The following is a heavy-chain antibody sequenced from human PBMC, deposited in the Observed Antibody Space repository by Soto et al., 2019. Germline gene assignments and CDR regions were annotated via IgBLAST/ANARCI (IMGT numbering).Heavy chain of an antibody. CDR3: ARDSSKYYYGSGIYQVNYYYYYYMDV. J-gene: IGHJ6*03. CDR1: GGSISSGGYY. Sequence: QVQLQESGPGLVKPSQTLSLTCTVSGGSISSGGYYWSWIRQHPGKGLEWIGYIYYSGSTYYNPSLKSRVTISVDTSKNQFSVKLSSVTAADTAVYYCARDSSKYYYGSGIYQVNYYYYYYMDVWGKGTTVTVSS. V-gene: IGHV4-31*03. D-gene: IGHD3-10*01. CDR2: IYYSGST.